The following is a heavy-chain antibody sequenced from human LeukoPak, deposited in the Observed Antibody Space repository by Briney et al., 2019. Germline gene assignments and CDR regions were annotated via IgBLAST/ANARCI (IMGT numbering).Heavy chain of an antibody. V-gene: IGHV4-4*07. CDR3: ARHGDYEGYFDY. CDR2: IYTSGST. Sequence: SETLSLTCTVSDGSISSYYWSWIRQPAGKGLEWIGRIYTSGSTNYNPSLKSRVTISVDKSKNQFSLKLSSVTAADTAVYYCARHGDYEGYFDYWGQGTLVTVSS. CDR1: DGSISSYY. D-gene: IGHD4-17*01. J-gene: IGHJ4*02.